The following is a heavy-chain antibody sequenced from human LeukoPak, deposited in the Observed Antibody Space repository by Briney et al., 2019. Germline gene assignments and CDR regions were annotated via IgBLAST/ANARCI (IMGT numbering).Heavy chain of an antibody. CDR2: ISSDSLYT. CDR3: VPGGASNGHNFFGRH. V-gene: IGHV3-21*01. Sequence: GGSLRLSCAVSGITFSTYTMNWVRQAPGKGLQWLLSISSDSLYTYSTDSLQGQFAIFRDNVKNILFLQMNSLRAEDTAVYYCVPGGASNGHNFFGRHWGPGTQVTVSA. D-gene: IGHD3-3*01. CDR1: GITFSTYT. J-gene: IGHJ4*02.